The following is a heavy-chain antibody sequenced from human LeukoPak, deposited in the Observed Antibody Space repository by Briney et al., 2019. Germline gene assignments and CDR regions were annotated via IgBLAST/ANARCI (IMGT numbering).Heavy chain of an antibody. Sequence: ASVKVSCKASGYIFTGYYMHWVRQAPGQGLEWMGVINPSGDSTDYAQKFQGRVTMTRDTSTSTVYMDLRSLRSEDTALYYCARGYCTGGSCRTLEDFDYWGQGTLVTVSS. V-gene: IGHV1-46*01. CDR3: ARGYCTGGSCRTLEDFDY. CDR2: INPSGDST. J-gene: IGHJ4*02. D-gene: IGHD2-15*01. CDR1: GYIFTGYY.